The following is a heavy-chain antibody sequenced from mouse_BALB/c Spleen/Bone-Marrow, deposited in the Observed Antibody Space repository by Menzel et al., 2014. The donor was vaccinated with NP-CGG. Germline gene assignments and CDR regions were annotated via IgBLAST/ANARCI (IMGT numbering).Heavy chain of an antibody. V-gene: IGHV2-9*02. Sequence: VQLQQSGPGLVAPSQSLSITCTVSGFSLTSNGVHWVRQPPGKGLEWLGVIWTGGSTNYNSALMSRLSISKDNSKSQVFLKMNSLRTDDTAMYYCARGAYYRFFDYWGQGTTLTVSS. J-gene: IGHJ2*01. CDR1: GFSLTSNG. CDR2: IWTGGST. D-gene: IGHD2-14*01. CDR3: ARGAYYRFFDY.